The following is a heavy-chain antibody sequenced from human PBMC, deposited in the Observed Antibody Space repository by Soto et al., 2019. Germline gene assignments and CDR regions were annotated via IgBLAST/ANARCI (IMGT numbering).Heavy chain of an antibody. CDR2: IYHNGST. D-gene: IGHD3-10*01. Sequence: PSETMCLSCAVSGGSIVSGGDSRSWIRQPPGKGLEWIGYIYHNGSTYYNPSLKSRVTISVDRSKNQFSLKLSSVTAADTAVYYCARGAPVFIHHWGQGTLVTVPS. CDR1: GGSIVSGGDS. V-gene: IGHV4-30-2*01. CDR3: ARGAPVFIHH. J-gene: IGHJ1*01.